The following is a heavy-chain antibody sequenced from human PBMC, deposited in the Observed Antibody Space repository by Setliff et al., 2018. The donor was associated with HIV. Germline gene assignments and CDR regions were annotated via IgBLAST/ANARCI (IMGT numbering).Heavy chain of an antibody. J-gene: IGHJ5*02. CDR2: IYPGDSDT. CDR3: ARRIGQQPVRGAMDWFDP. CDR1: GYNFPNYW. V-gene: IGHV5-51*01. D-gene: IGHD6-13*01. Sequence: GESLKISCRGSGYNFPNYWIAWVRQMPGKGLEWMGIIYPGDSDTRYSPSFQGQVTISADKSISTAYLQWSSLKASDTAMYYCARRIGQQPVRGAMDWFDPWGQGTLVTVSS.